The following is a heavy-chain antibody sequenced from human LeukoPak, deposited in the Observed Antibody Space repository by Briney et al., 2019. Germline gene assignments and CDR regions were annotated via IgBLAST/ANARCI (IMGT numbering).Heavy chain of an antibody. D-gene: IGHD2-21*01. J-gene: IGHJ4*02. Sequence: GRSLRLSCAASGFTFDDYAMHWVRQAPGKGLEWVSSISWNSGSIAYADSVKGRFTISRDNAQNSLYLQMTSLTADDTALYYCAKDNWGLDKGFLDYWGQGTLVTVSS. V-gene: IGHV3-9*01. CDR1: GFTFDDYA. CDR3: AKDNWGLDKGFLDY. CDR2: ISWNSGSI.